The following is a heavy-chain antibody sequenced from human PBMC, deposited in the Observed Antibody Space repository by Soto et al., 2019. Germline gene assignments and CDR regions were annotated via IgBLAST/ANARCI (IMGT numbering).Heavy chain of an antibody. J-gene: IGHJ4*02. D-gene: IGHD3-10*01. V-gene: IGHV3-72*01. CDR2: SKNKADSYTT. CDR1: GFTFSDHY. CDR3: TVWGSGNDFGAA. Sequence: EVQLVESGGGLVQPGGSLRLSCAASGFTFSDHYMDWVRQAPGKGLEWVGRSKNKADSYTTEYAASVKGRFTISRGGSKNSLFLQMNSLKTEATAVYYCTVWGSGNDFGAAWGQGILVTVSS.